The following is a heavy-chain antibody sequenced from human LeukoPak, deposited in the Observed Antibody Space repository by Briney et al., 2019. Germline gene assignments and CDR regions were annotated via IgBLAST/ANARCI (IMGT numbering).Heavy chain of an antibody. Sequence: ASVKVSCKASGYTFNSYGITWVRQAPGQGLEWMGWIHTYNGHTNYAQKLQGRVTMTTDTSTSTAYMELRSLRSDDTAVYYCARDQYYDSKGWFDPWGQGTLVTVSS. D-gene: IGHD3-22*01. CDR3: ARDQYYDSKGWFDP. V-gene: IGHV1-18*01. J-gene: IGHJ5*02. CDR1: GYTFNSYG. CDR2: IHTYNGHT.